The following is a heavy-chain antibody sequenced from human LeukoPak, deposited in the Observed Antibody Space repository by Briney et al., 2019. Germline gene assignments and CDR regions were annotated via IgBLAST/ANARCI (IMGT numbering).Heavy chain of an antibody. Sequence: AXXWXRQAPGXXXXGVSAISGSGGSTYXADSVKGRFTISRDNSKNXLYLQMNSLRAEDTAVYYCXXXXXXXXFXXXXYWGQGXLXTVSS. V-gene: IGHV3-23*01. CDR1: A. CDR3: XXXXXXXXFXXXXY. CDR2: ISGSGGST. J-gene: IGHJ4*02.